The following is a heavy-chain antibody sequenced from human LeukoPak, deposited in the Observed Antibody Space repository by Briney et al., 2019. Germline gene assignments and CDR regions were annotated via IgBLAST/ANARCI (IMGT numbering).Heavy chain of an antibody. CDR3: ARGGAYSGSYFDWGYYFDY. V-gene: IGHV1-18*01. D-gene: IGHD1-26*01. Sequence: GASVEVSCKASGGTFSSYAISWVRQAPGQGLEWMGWISAYNGNTNYAQKLQGRVTMTTDTSMSTAYMELRSLRSDDTAVYYCARGGAYSGSYFDWGYYFDYWGQGTLVTVSS. CDR1: GGTFSSYA. CDR2: ISAYNGNT. J-gene: IGHJ4*02.